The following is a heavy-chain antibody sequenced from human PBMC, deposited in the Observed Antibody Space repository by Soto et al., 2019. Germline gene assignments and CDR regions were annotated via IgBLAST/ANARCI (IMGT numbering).Heavy chain of an antibody. D-gene: IGHD3-10*01. CDR1: GGSISSSNW. V-gene: IGHV4-4*02. J-gene: IGHJ6*02. CDR3: ARDLSGSGSYYSYYYYYGMDV. Sequence: SETLSLTCAVSGGSISSSNWWSWVRQPPGKGLEWIGEIYHSGSTNYNPSLKSRVTISVDKSKNQFSLKLSSVTAADTAVYYCARDLSGSGSYYSYYYYYGMDVWGQGTTVTVSS. CDR2: IYHSGST.